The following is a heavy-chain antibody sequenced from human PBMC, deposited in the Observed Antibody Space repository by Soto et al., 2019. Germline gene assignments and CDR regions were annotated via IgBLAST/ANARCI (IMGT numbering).Heavy chain of an antibody. CDR3: AKDHKLDDAFDI. V-gene: IGHV3-23*01. J-gene: IGHJ3*02. CDR2: ISGSGGST. D-gene: IGHD1-1*01. CDR1: GFTFSSYA. Sequence: GSLRLSCAASGFTFSSYAMSWVRQAPGKGLEWVSAISGSGGSTYYADSVKGRFTISRDNSKNTLYLQMNSLRAEDTAVYYWAKDHKLDDAFDIWGQGTMVTVSS.